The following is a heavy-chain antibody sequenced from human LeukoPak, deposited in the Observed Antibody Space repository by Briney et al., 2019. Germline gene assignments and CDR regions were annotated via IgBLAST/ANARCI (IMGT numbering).Heavy chain of an antibody. CDR1: GFTFSSYG. J-gene: IGHJ6*03. CDR2: ISGSGGST. V-gene: IGHV3-23*01. Sequence: GGSLRPSCAASGFTFSSYGMSWVRQAPGKGLEWVSAISGSGGSTYYADSVKGRFTISRDNSKNTLYLQMNSLRAEDTAVYYCAKVGGYPIKNYYMDVWGKGTTVTISS. D-gene: IGHD2-15*01. CDR3: AKVGGYPIKNYYMDV.